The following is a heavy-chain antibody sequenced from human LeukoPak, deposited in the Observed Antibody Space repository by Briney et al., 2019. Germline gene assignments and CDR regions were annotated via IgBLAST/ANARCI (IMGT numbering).Heavy chain of an antibody. V-gene: IGHV2-5*01. CDR2: IYWNDDK. Sequence: SGPTLVNPTQTLTLTCTFSGFSLSTSGVGVGWIRQPPGKALEWLALIYWNDDKRYSPSLKSRLTITKDTSKNQVVLTMTNMDPVDTATYYCAHCPYYDFWSGYPPFDYWGQGTLVTVSS. J-gene: IGHJ4*02. CDR3: AHCPYYDFWSGYPPFDY. CDR1: GFSLSTSGVG. D-gene: IGHD3-3*01.